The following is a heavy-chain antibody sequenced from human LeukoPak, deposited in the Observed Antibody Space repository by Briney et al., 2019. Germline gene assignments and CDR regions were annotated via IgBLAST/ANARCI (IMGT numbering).Heavy chain of an antibody. D-gene: IGHD6-19*01. J-gene: IGHJ2*01. CDR2: IYYSGST. CDR3: VREVVTGYPSGWFSDSAWAFDL. Sequence: SETLSLTCTVSGGSISSSSYYWGWIRQPPGKGLEWIGSIYYSGSTYYNPSLKSRATISIDTSKNQFSLNLSSVTTADPVVYYCVREVVTGYPSGWFSDSAWAFDLWGRGTLVTVSS. CDR1: GGSISSSSYY. V-gene: IGHV4-39*07.